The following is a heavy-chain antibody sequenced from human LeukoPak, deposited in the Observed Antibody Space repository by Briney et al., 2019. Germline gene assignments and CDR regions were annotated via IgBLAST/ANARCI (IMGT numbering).Heavy chain of an antibody. D-gene: IGHD1-26*01. Sequence: GGSLRLSCAASGFTFSSYWMNWVRQAPGKRLEWVANINQDGSEKYYVDSVKGRFTISRDNAKNSLYLRMNSLRAEDTAVYYCATSGGYYDCWGQGTLVTVSS. CDR1: GFTFSSYW. J-gene: IGHJ4*02. CDR2: INQDGSEK. V-gene: IGHV3-7*02. CDR3: ATSGGYYDC.